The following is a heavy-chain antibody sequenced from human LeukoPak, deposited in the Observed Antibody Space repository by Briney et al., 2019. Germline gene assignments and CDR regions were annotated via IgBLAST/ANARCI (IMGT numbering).Heavy chain of an antibody. CDR3: ARGPGWLLLYYYYGMDV. CDR1: GYTFTSYG. CDR2: MNPNSGNT. V-gene: IGHV1-8*02. D-gene: IGHD5-12*01. J-gene: IGHJ6*02. Sequence: ASVKVSCKASGYTFTSYGISWVRQAPGQGLEWMGWMNPNSGNTGYAQKFQGRVTMTRNTSISTAYMELSSLRSEDTAVYYCARGPGWLLLYYYYGMDVWGQGTTVTVSS.